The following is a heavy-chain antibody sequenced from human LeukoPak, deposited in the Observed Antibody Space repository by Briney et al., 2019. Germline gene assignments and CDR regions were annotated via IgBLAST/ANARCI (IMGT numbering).Heavy chain of an antibody. Sequence: ASVKVSCKASGYTFTSYGISWVRQAPGQGLEWMGWISAYNGNTYFAQNLQGRVTMTTDTSTSTAYMELRSLRSDDTAVYYCASSLVGATYFDYWGQGTLVTVSS. J-gene: IGHJ4*02. V-gene: IGHV1-18*01. CDR3: ASSLVGATYFDY. CDR1: GYTFTSYG. CDR2: ISAYNGNT. D-gene: IGHD1-26*01.